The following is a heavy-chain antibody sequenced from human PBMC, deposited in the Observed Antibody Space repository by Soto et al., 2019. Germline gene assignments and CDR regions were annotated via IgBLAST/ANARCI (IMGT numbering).Heavy chain of an antibody. CDR2: IFHEDNI. Sequence: WETLALTCAVSGGSIASSDWWNGVRQTPEKGLEWIGEIFHEDNIINTPTLNSRVTISVHNTKTQFSLEFTPLPDADTALYYCATDHHSANSWSFDYWGQGILVTVSS. CDR3: ATDHHSANSWSFDY. J-gene: IGHJ4*02. CDR1: GGSIASSDW. D-gene: IGHD6-13*01. V-gene: IGHV4-4*02.